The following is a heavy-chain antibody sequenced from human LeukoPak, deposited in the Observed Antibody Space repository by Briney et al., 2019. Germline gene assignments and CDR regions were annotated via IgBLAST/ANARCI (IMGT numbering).Heavy chain of an antibody. V-gene: IGHV1-46*01. CDR3: ARGIDDYMDV. CDR2: INPTTGGT. J-gene: IGHJ6*03. Sequence: PGASVKVSCKASGYTFTNYYMHWVRQAPGQGLEWVGFINPTTGGTTYAQKVQGRVTVTSDMSTSTVYMELSSLISEDTAVNYCARGIDDYMDVWGKGTRVTVSS. CDR1: GYTFTNYY. D-gene: IGHD2-21*01.